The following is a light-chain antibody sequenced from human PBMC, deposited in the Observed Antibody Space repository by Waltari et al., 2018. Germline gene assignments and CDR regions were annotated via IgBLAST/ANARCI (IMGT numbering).Light chain of an antibody. J-gene: IGLJ2*01. CDR3: SSYANSNTLL. CDR1: NSDIGGYNF. Sequence: QSALSQQPASVSGFPGQSITIPCTGGNSDIGGYNFVAWHQQHPGKVPKLIIYDVSYRPSGVSSRFSGSKSGNTASLTISGLQAEDEADYYCSSYANSNTLLFGGGTKLAVL. V-gene: IGLV2-14*03. CDR2: DVS.